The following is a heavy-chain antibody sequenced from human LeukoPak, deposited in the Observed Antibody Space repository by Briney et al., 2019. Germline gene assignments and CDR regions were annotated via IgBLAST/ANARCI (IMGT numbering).Heavy chain of an antibody. CDR1: GFTFSSYD. D-gene: IGHD6-19*01. J-gene: IGHJ4*02. Sequence: GGSLRLSCAASGFTFSSYDMHWVRQATGKGLEWVSAIGTAGDTYYPGSVKGRFTISRENAKNSLYLQTNSLRAGDTAVYYCARGDSSGWLLDYWGQGTLVTVSS. CDR3: ARGDSSGWLLDY. V-gene: IGHV3-13*01. CDR2: IGTAGDT.